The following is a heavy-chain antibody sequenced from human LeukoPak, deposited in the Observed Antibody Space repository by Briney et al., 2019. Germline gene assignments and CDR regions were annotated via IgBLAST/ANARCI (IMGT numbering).Heavy chain of an antibody. J-gene: IGHJ4*02. Sequence: KPSETLSLTCAVYGGSFSGYYWSWIRQPPGKGLEWIGEINHSGYTNYNPSLKSRVTMSVDTSKNQFSLKLSSVTAADTAVYYCAYPPYSKSPGWGQGTLVTVSS. CDR1: GGSFSGYY. CDR2: INHSGYT. D-gene: IGHD6-13*01. CDR3: AYPPYSKSPG. V-gene: IGHV4-34*01.